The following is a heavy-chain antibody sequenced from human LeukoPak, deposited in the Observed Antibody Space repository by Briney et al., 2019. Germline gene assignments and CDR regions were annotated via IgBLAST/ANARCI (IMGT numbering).Heavy chain of an antibody. CDR2: ISNNGGST. Sequence: PGGSLRLSCAASGFTFSSYVMHWVRQAPGRGLEYVSAISNNGGSTYYANSVKGRFTISRDNSKNTLYLQMGSLRAEDMAVYYCARAVNFWSGYLVWGQGTLVTVSS. D-gene: IGHD3-3*01. V-gene: IGHV3-64*01. J-gene: IGHJ4*02. CDR3: ARAVNFWSGYLV. CDR1: GFTFSSYV.